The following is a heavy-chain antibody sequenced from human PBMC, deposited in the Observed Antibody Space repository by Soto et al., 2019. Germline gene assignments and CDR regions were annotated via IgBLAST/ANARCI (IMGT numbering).Heavy chain of an antibody. V-gene: IGHV1-58*01. J-gene: IGHJ1*01. CDR2: IVVGSGNT. D-gene: IGHD3-22*01. CDR1: GFTFTSSA. CDR3: AAAPSMLVVVNLLLH. Sequence: QMQLVQSGPEVKKPGTSVKVSCKASGFTFTSSAVQWVRQARGQRLEWIGWIVVGSGNTNYAQKFQERVTITRDMSTSTAYMELSSLRSEDTAVYYCAAAPSMLVVVNLLLHWVQGTLVTVSS.